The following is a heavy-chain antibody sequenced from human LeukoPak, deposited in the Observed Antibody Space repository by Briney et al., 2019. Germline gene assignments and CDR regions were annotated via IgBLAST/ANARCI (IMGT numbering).Heavy chain of an antibody. CDR2: IIPIFGTA. CDR3: ARGPTHSRYNWFDP. J-gene: IGHJ5*02. CDR1: GYTFTSYG. D-gene: IGHD6-13*01. Sequence: ASVKVSCKASGYTFTSYGISWVRQAPGQGLEWMGGIIPIFGTANYAQKFQGRVTITTDESTSTAYMELSSLRSEDTAVYYCARGPTHSRYNWFDPWGQGTLVTVSS. V-gene: IGHV1-69*05.